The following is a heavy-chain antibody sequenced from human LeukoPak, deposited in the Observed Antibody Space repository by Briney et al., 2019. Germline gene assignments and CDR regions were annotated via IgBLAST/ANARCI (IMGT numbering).Heavy chain of an antibody. CDR1: GFTFSSYW. D-gene: IGHD2-15*01. CDR3: VSGYCSGGSCLN. Sequence: GGSLRLSCAASGFTFSSYWMHWVRQAPGKGLVWISRINSDGSSTSYADSVKGRFTISRDDAKNTLYLQMNSLRAEDTAVYYCVSGYCSGGSCLNWGQGTLVTVSS. V-gene: IGHV3-74*01. J-gene: IGHJ4*02. CDR2: INSDGSST.